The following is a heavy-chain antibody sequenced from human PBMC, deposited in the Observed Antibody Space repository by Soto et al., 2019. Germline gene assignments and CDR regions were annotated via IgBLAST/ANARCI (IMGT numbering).Heavy chain of an antibody. J-gene: IGHJ5*02. CDR3: GGGGGADCSGGSCYYWFDP. CDR1: GYTFTGYY. Sequence: ASVKVSYKASGYTFTGYYMHWVRQAPGQGLEWMGWINPNSGGTNYAQKFQGWVTMTRDTSISTAYMELSRLRSDDTAGYYWGGGGGADCSGGSCYYWFDPWGQGTLVTVSS. CDR2: INPNSGGT. D-gene: IGHD2-15*01. V-gene: IGHV1-2*04.